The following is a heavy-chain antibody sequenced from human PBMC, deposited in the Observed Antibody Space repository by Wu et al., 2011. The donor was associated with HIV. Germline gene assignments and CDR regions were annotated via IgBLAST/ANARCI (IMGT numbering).Heavy chain of an antibody. CDR3: ARDRTNHVFDS. D-gene: IGHD1-14*01. V-gene: IGHV1-18*01. J-gene: IGHJ4*02. CDR1: GYTFSNYG. CDR2: ISAYNDNT. Sequence: QAQLVQSGAEVKKSGASVKVSCKASGYTFSNYGISWVRQAPGQGLEWMGWISAYNDNTNYARKFQGRVTMTTDTSTNTAYMDLRSLRSDDTAVYYCARDRTNHVFDSWGQGTLVTVSS.